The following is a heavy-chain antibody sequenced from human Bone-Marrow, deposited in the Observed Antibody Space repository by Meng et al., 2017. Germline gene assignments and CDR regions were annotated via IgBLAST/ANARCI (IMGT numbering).Heavy chain of an antibody. Sequence: QGQRKEAGPGLVKPSQTLSLTCAVSGYSISSSNGGGWIRQPPGKGLEWIGYIYYSGSIYYNPSLKSRVTISVDTSKNQFSLKLSSVTAADTAVYYCARGGVRGGIDYWGQGTLVTVSS. V-gene: IGHV4-28*02. CDR1: GYSISSSNG. CDR2: IYYSGSI. CDR3: ARGGVRGGIDY. J-gene: IGHJ4*02. D-gene: IGHD3-10*01.